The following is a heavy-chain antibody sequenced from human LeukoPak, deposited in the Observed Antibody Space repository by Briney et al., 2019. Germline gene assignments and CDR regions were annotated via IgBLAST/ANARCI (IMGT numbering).Heavy chain of an antibody. D-gene: IGHD3-16*02. CDR2: IYTSGST. CDR1: GGSISSYY. J-gene: IGHJ3*02. V-gene: IGHV4-4*07. Sequence: SETLSLTCTVSGGSISSYYWSWIRQPAGKGLEWIGRIYTSGSTNYNPSLKSRVTMSVDTSKNQFSLKLSSVTAADTAVYYCARSGIMITFGGVIGRAFDIWGQGTMVTVSS. CDR3: ARSGIMITFGGVIGRAFDI.